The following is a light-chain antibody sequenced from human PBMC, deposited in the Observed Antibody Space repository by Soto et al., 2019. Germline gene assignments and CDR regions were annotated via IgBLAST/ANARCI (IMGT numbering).Light chain of an antibody. J-gene: IGKJ1*01. CDR2: EAS. V-gene: IGKV1-5*03. CDR3: QEYNNYWT. Sequence: DVQMKMSAATVSASIGDRVTITCRASQSISTWLAWYQQTSGKAPKILIYEASTLGSGVPSRFSASGSGTEFTLTISSLHPDDFATYYCQEYNNYWTFAQGTKVDI. CDR1: QSISTW.